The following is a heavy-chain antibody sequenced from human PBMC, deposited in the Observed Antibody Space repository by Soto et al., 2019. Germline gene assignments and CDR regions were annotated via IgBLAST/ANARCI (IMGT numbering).Heavy chain of an antibody. CDR3: ARPPQSPVEVPY. V-gene: IGHV5-51*01. J-gene: IGHJ4*02. Sequence: LKISGKGSGYSFSSYWIGWVRQMPGKRLEWMGIIYPGDSDTKYSPSFQGQVTISADKSISTAYLQWSSLKASDTAIYYCARPPQSPVEVPYWGQGTMVTVSS. CDR1: GYSFSSYW. CDR2: IYPGDSDT.